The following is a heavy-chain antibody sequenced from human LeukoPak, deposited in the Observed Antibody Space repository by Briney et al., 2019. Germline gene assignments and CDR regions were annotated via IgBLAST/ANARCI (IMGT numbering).Heavy chain of an antibody. J-gene: IGHJ4*02. V-gene: IGHV3-30-3*01. CDR1: GFTFSDYA. D-gene: IGHD4-17*01. CDR3: ARGGYGDYALDY. Sequence: GGSLRLSCAASGFTFSDYAMHWVRQAPGKGLEWVTIISYDGSNKYYADSVKGRLTISRDNSKNTLYLQMNSLRAVDTTVYYCARGGYGDYALDYWGQGTLVTVSS. CDR2: ISYDGSNK.